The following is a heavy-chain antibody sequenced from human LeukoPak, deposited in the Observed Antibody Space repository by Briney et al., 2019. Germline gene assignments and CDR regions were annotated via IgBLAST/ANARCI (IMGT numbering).Heavy chain of an antibody. Sequence: GGSLRLSCAASGFTFSSYAMPWVRQAPGKGLEYVSAISSNGGSTYYANSVKGRFTISRDNSKNTLYLQMGSLRAEDMAVYYCARVREGRNYDILTGLYGMDVWGQGTTVTVSS. CDR2: ISSNGGST. D-gene: IGHD3-9*01. CDR1: GFTFSSYA. CDR3: ARVREGRNYDILTGLYGMDV. V-gene: IGHV3-64*01. J-gene: IGHJ6*02.